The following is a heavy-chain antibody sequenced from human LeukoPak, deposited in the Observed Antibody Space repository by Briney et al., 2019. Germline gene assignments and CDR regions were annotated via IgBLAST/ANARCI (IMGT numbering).Heavy chain of an antibody. J-gene: IGHJ4*02. CDR3: ARGSYGHIDH. V-gene: IGHV4-4*07. CDR1: GGSSSSYY. CDR2: IYPSGTT. Sequence: SEALSLTCTVSGGSSSSYYWSWIRQPAGKGLEWIGRIYPSGTTNYNPSLKSRVSMSIDTSKNQFSLKLSSVSAADTAVYYCARGSYGHIDHWGQGILVTVSS. D-gene: IGHD3-16*01.